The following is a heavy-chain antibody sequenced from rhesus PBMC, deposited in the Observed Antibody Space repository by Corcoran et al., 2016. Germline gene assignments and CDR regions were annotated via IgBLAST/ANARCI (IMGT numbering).Heavy chain of an antibody. V-gene: IGHV4-73*01. J-gene: IGHJ5-2*01. CDR3: ARGLMTGHSYLDV. CDR2: TD. Sequence: QVKLDQSGEGLIKPSETLSLTCVVSGDSVGNSYYWSWIRQSPGEGLGWIAYTDASTASPRGLVSMSKDPSKNQFSRQLTSLTAADTAIYYCARGLMTGHSYLDVWGPGVLVTVSS. D-gene: IGHD1-32*01. CDR1: GDSVGNSYY.